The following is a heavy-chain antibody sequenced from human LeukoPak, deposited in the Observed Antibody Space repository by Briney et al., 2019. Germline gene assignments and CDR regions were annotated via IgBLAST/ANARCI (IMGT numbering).Heavy chain of an antibody. J-gene: IGHJ3*02. D-gene: IGHD5-18*01. CDR2: IWYEGSNK. CDR3: AKELRGYSYGYKGDASDI. Sequence: PGESLTLSCAPSGLLSSSYGMHWVRPAPGKGLEWVAVIWYEGSNKYYADSVKGRFPISRDKSKNTLYLQMNSLRAEDTAVYYCAKELRGYSYGYKGDASDIWGQGTMVTVAS. V-gene: IGHV3-33*03. CDR1: GLLSSSYG.